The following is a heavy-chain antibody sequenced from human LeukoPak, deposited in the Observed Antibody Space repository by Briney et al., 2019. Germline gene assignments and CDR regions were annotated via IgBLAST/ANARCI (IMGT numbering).Heavy chain of an antibody. Sequence: SETLSLTCTVSGGSISSYYWSWIRQPPGKGLEWIGYIYYSGSTNYNPSLKSRVTISVDTSKNQFSLKLSSVTAADTAVYYCARVQLLWFGEFPSPVFDYWGQGTLVTVSS. D-gene: IGHD3-10*01. CDR2: IYYSGST. CDR3: ARVQLLWFGEFPSPVFDY. V-gene: IGHV4-59*01. J-gene: IGHJ4*02. CDR1: GGSISSYY.